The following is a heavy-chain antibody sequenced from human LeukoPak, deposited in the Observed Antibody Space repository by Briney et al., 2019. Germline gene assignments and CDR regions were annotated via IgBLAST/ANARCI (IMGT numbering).Heavy chain of an antibody. CDR3: AKSFEELLPLDY. J-gene: IGHJ4*02. Sequence: ASVKVSCKASGYTFTSYAMHWVRQAPGQRLEWMGWISAYNGNTNYAQKLQGRVTMTTDTSTSTAYMELRSLRSDDTAVYYCAKSFEELLPLDYWGQGTLVTVSS. V-gene: IGHV1-18*01. CDR2: ISAYNGNT. D-gene: IGHD1-26*01. CDR1: GYTFTSYA.